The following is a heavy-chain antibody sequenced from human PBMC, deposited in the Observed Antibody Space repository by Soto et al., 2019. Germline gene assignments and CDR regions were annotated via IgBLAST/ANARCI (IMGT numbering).Heavy chain of an antibody. CDR2: INHSGST. J-gene: IGHJ1*01. CDR1: GGSFSGYY. V-gene: IGHV4-34*01. CDR3: TSGRGAVHFQH. D-gene: IGHD3-10*01. Sequence: QVQLQQWGAGLLKPSETLSLTCAVYGGSFSGYYWSWIRQPPGKGLEWIGEINHSGSTNYNPSLKSRVPISVDTSKNQFSLKLSSVTAADTAVYYCTSGRGAVHFQHWGQGTLVTVSS.